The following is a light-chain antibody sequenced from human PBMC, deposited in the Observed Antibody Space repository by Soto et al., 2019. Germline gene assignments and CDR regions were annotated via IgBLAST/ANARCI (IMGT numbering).Light chain of an antibody. V-gene: IGKV3-15*01. CDR2: GAS. CDR3: QQYNNRPPL. J-gene: IGKJ1*01. Sequence: EIVMTQSPSTLSVSQGDKDTLSCRASQSVSSNLAWYQQKPGRAPRLLIYGASTRATGIPARFSGSGSGTEFTLTISSLQSEDFAVYYCQQYNNRPPLFGQGTKVDIK. CDR1: QSVSSN.